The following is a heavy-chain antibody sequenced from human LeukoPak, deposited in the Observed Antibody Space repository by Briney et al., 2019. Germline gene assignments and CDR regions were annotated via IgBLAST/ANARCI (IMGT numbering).Heavy chain of an antibody. CDR3: ARDLHGDYSPI. Sequence: ASVKVSCKASGYTFSGTGWYLYWLRQAPGQGLECMGWIYPNNGATAYAQKFQGRVAMTRDTSISTAYMELSRLRSDDTAVYYCARDLHGDYSPIWGQGTMLTVSS. D-gene: IGHD4-17*01. CDR1: GYTFSGTGWY. CDR2: IYPNNGAT. V-gene: IGHV1-2*02. J-gene: IGHJ3*02.